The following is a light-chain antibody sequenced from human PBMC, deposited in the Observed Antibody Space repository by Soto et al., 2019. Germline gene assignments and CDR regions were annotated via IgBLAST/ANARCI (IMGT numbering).Light chain of an antibody. CDR3: QQYGSSGT. CDR2: DAS. Sequence: EIVLTPSPGTLSLSPVERATLSCRASQSVSSSYLAWYQQKPGQAPRLLIYDASNRATGIPDRFSGSGSGTDFTLTISRLEPEDFAVYYCQQYGSSGTFGQGTKVDIK. V-gene: IGKV3-20*01. J-gene: IGKJ1*01. CDR1: QSVSSSY.